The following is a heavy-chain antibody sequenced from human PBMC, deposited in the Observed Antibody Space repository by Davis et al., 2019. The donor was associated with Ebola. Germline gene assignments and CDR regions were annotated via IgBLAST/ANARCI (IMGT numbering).Heavy chain of an antibody. CDR1: GGSFSGYY. V-gene: IGHV4-34*01. J-gene: IGHJ4*02. CDR3: ARSLPYYYFDY. D-gene: IGHD3-10*01. CDR2: INHSGST. Sequence: PSETLSLTCAVYGGSFSGYYWSWIRQPPGKGLEWIGEINHSGSTYYNPSLKSRVTISVDTSKNQFSLKLSSVTAADTAVYYCARSLPYYYFDYWGQGTLVTVSS.